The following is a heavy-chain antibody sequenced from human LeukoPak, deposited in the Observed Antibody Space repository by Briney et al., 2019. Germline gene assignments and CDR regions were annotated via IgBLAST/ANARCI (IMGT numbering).Heavy chain of an antibody. Sequence: GGSLRLSCAASGFTFSSYWMSWIRQAPGKGLEWVANIKEDGSEKYYVDSVRGRFTISRDNAKNSLSLQMNSLRAEDTAVYYCARDRTGNDYGGQGALVTVSS. CDR3: ARDRTGNDY. J-gene: IGHJ4*02. CDR2: IKEDGSEK. CDR1: GFTFSSYW. V-gene: IGHV3-7*01. D-gene: IGHD1-1*01.